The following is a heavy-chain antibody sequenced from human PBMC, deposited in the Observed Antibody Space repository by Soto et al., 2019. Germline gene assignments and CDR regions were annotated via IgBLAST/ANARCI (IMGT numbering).Heavy chain of an antibody. CDR3: ATNSSSKGYFDY. CDR1: GYTFTSYG. D-gene: IGHD6-6*01. CDR2: ISGYNDET. J-gene: IGHJ4*02. Sequence: QVQLVQSGGEVKKPGASVKVSCKASGYTFTSYGISWVRQAPGQGLEWMGWISGYNDETNYAQRLQGRVTMTTDTYTSTAYMELRSLRKDDTAVYYCATNSSSKGYFDYWGQGTLVTVSP. V-gene: IGHV1-18*04.